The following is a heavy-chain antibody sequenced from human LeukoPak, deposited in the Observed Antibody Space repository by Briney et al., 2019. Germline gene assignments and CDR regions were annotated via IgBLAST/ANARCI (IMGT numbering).Heavy chain of an antibody. CDR2: ISGTGYTT. J-gene: IGHJ4*02. Sequence: PGGSLRLSCTASGFTFSSYAMTRVRQAPGKGLEWVSIISGTGYTTYYADSVKGRFTISRDNSQNTLYLQMNSLRAEDTAVYYCAKVLGMYGSSGYAWYFDHWGQGTLVTVSS. CDR3: AKVLGMYGSSGYAWYFDH. CDR1: GFTFSSYA. D-gene: IGHD6-25*01. V-gene: IGHV3-23*01.